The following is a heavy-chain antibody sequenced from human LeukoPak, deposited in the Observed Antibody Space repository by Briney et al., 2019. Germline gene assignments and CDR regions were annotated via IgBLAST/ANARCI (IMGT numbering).Heavy chain of an antibody. J-gene: IGHJ4*02. Sequence: PGGSLRLSCAASGFTFSNYAMHWVRQAPGKGLEWVAVISYDGSNKFYADSMKGRFTISRDNSKNTLFLQMNSLRVDDTGIYFCAGAYGSRGHSGPAGIDYWGQGTPVTVSS. CDR2: ISYDGSNK. D-gene: IGHD3-22*01. CDR3: AGAYGSRGHSGPAGIDY. V-gene: IGHV3-30*04. CDR1: GFTFSNYA.